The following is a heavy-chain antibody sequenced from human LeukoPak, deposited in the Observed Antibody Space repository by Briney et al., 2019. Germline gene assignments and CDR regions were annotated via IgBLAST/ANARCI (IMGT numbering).Heavy chain of an antibody. CDR3: ASADGRHGAFDI. J-gene: IGHJ3*02. Sequence: GASVKVSCKASGGTFSSYAISWVRQAPGQGLEWMGRIIPILGIANYAQKFQGRVTITADESTSTAYMELSSLRSEDTAVYYCASADGRHGAFDIWGQGQWSPSLQ. CDR2: IIPILGIA. CDR1: GGTFSSYA. V-gene: IGHV1-69*04.